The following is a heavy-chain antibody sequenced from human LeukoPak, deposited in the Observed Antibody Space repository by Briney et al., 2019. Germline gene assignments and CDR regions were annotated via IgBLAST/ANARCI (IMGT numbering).Heavy chain of an antibody. Sequence: GGSLRLSCAASGFIFSDYSMNWVRQAPGKGLEWISYVGGLYSNIYYADSVKGRFTISRDNAESSVYLQMNSLRAEDTAVYYCVRDHLWAFDFWGQGTMVTVSS. CDR3: VRDHLWAFDF. CDR2: VGGLYSNI. J-gene: IGHJ3*01. CDR1: GFIFSDYS. V-gene: IGHV3-48*01.